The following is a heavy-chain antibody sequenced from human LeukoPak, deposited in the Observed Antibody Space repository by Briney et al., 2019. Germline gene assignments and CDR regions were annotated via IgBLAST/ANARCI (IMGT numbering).Heavy chain of an antibody. V-gene: IGHV4-59*01. CDR1: GGSISSYY. Sequence: SETLSLTCTVSGGSISSYYWSWIRQPPGKGLECIGYISYTGSTNYNPSLKSRVTISVDTSKNQFPLRLTSVTAADTAVYYCARMAGYSSFYYYYGMDVWGQGTTVTVSS. J-gene: IGHJ6*02. CDR3: ARMAGYSSFYYYYGMDV. D-gene: IGHD6-13*01. CDR2: ISYTGST.